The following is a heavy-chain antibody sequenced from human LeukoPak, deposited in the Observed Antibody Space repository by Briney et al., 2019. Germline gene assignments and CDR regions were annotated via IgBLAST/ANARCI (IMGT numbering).Heavy chain of an antibody. CDR1: GYTLTELS. CDR2: FDPEDGET. V-gene: IGHV1-24*01. D-gene: IGHD1-26*01. CDR3: ATGPTSGSYSFDY. Sequence: ASVKVSCMVSGYTLTELSMHWVRQAPGKGLEWMGGFDPEDGETIYAQKFQGRVTMTEDTSTDTAYMELSSLRSEDTAVYYCATGPTSGSYSFDYWGQGTLVTVSS. J-gene: IGHJ4*02.